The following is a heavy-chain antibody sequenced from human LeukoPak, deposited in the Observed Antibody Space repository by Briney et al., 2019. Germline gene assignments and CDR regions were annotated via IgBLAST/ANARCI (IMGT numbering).Heavy chain of an antibody. Sequence: SQTLTLTCANSGDSGSSNSAGWNWIRQSPSRGLEWLGRTYYRSKWLNDYAVSLKSRITVNPDTSKNQFSLQLNSVTPEDTAVYYCARAGGEGFDHWGQGTLVTVSS. V-gene: IGHV6-1*01. CDR2: TYYRSKWLN. J-gene: IGHJ4*02. D-gene: IGHD3-16*01. CDR3: ARAGGEGFDH. CDR1: GDSGSSNSAG.